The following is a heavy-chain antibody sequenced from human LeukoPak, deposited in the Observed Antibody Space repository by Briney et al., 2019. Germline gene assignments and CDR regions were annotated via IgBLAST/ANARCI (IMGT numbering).Heavy chain of an antibody. CDR1: GGSISSSSYY. CDR3: AGWAYYYDSIPIDY. CDR2: IYYSGST. J-gene: IGHJ4*02. D-gene: IGHD3-22*01. Sequence: SETLSLTCTVSGGSISSSSYYWGWIRQPPGKGLEWIGSIYYSGSTYYNPSLKSRVTISVDTSKNQFSLKLSSVTAADTAVYYCAGWAYYYDSIPIDYWGQGTLVTVSS. V-gene: IGHV4-39*07.